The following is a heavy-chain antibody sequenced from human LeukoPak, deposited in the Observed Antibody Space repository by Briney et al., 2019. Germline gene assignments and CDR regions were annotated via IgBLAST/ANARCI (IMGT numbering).Heavy chain of an antibody. CDR3: VRDKGRGARYFDY. V-gene: IGHV3-33*01. CDR2: IWYDGSNK. D-gene: IGHD3-10*01. CDR1: GFTFSSYG. J-gene: IGHJ4*02. Sequence: GGSLRLSCAASGFTFSSYGMHWVRQAPGKGLEWVAVIWYDGSNKYYADSVKGRFTISRDNSKNTLYLQMNSLRAEDTAVYYCVRDKGRGARYFDYWGQGTLVTVSS.